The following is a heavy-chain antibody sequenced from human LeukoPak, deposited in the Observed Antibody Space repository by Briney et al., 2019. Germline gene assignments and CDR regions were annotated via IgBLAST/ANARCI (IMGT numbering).Heavy chain of an antibody. CDR1: GGTFSSYA. Sequence: GSSVKVSCKASGGTFSSYAISWVRQAPGQGLEWMGGIIPIFGTANYAQKFQGRVTITADESTSTAYMELSSLRSEDTAVYYSARAGGYCSSTSCYGPAAYYYYGMDVWGKGTTVTVSS. CDR3: ARAGGYCSSTSCYGPAAYYYYGMDV. J-gene: IGHJ6*04. D-gene: IGHD2-2*01. V-gene: IGHV1-69*01. CDR2: IIPIFGTA.